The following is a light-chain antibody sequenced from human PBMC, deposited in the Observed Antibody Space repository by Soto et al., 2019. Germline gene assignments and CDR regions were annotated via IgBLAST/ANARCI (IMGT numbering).Light chain of an antibody. J-gene: IGKJ1*01. CDR2: GAS. Sequence: EIVLTQSPGTLSLSPGERATLSCRASQSVSSSYLAWYQQKPGQAPRLLIYGASSRATGIPDRFSGSGSGTDFTLTISRLGPEDFAVYYCQQYAGSPWTFGQGTKVEIK. CDR3: QQYAGSPWT. CDR1: QSVSSSY. V-gene: IGKV3-20*01.